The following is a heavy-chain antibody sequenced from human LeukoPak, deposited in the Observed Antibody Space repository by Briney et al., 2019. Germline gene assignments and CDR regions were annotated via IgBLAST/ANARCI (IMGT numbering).Heavy chain of an antibody. D-gene: IGHD6-13*01. Sequence: PGGSLRLSCAASGFTFSTHAMSWVRQAPGKGLEWVSAISGSGGSTYYADSVKGRFTISRDNSKNTLSLQMNSLRAEDTAVYYCLGSSSWYEDYWGQGALVTVSS. CDR3: LGSSSWYEDY. V-gene: IGHV3-23*01. CDR1: GFTFSTHA. CDR2: ISGSGGST. J-gene: IGHJ4*02.